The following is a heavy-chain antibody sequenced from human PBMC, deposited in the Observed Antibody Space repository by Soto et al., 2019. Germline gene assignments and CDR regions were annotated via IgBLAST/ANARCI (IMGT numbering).Heavy chain of an antibody. CDR2: IWYDGGNK. J-gene: IGHJ4*02. Sequence: QVQLVESGGGVVQPGRSLRLSCAASGFTFTNYGIHWVRQTPGKGLEWVAVIWYDGGNKYFADSVKGRFTISRDNSKNTLYLEMNSVRAEDTAVYFCARDRGGYNYFDYWGQGTLVTVS. D-gene: IGHD3-22*01. CDR1: GFTFTNYG. V-gene: IGHV3-33*01. CDR3: ARDRGGYNYFDY.